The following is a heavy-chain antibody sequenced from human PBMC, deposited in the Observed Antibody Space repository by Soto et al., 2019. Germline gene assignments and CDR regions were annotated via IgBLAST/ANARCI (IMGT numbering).Heavy chain of an antibody. CDR1: GGSVSSGSYY. D-gene: IGHD5-18*01. Sequence: SETLSLTCTVSGGSVSSGSYYWSWIRQPPGKGLEWIGYIYYSGSTNYNPSLKSRVTISIDTSKNQFSLKLSSVTAADTAVYYRARARGYSYGAPEDFDYWGQGTLVTVSS. CDR3: ARARGYSYGAPEDFDY. CDR2: IYYSGST. V-gene: IGHV4-61*01. J-gene: IGHJ4*02.